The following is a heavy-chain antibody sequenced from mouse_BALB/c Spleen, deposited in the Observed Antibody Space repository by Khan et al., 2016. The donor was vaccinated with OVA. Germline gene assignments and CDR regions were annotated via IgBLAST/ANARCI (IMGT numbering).Heavy chain of an antibody. D-gene: IGHD1-1*01. J-gene: IGHJ2*01. CDR1: GVALNYYD. CDR2: ISSGGPTT. V-gene: IGHV5-12-1*01. CDR3: GRLRYYGSNYGCGC. Sequence: EVQLVETGGGLVKPGGSLKLSCAASGVALNYYDMSWVRQTPEKRLDWVSYISSGGPTTYYPDTVKGRFTGSRDNAKNTLYLQMSSLKSEDTAMYYSGRLRYYGSNYGCGCWGQGTTLTGTS.